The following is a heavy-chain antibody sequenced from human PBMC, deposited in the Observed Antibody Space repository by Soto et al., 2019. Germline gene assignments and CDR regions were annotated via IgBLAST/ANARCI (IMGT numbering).Heavy chain of an antibody. CDR1: GGTFSSYT. CDR2: IIPILGIA. Sequence: VKVACKASGGTFSSYTISWVRQTHGQGLEWMGRIIPILGIANYAQKFQGRVTITADKSTSTAYMELSSLRSEDTAVYYCAREGAGIVVVPAAPTYYGMDVWGQGTTVTVSS. CDR3: AREGAGIVVVPAAPTYYGMDV. D-gene: IGHD2-2*01. J-gene: IGHJ6*02. V-gene: IGHV1-69*10.